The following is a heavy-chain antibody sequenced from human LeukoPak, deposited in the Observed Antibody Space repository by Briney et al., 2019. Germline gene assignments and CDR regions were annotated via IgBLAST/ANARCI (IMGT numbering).Heavy chain of an antibody. J-gene: IGHJ4*02. CDR1: GFTFSYYG. CDR3: AKPGKRRVVTITDFDY. V-gene: IGHV3-30*18. Sequence: GGSLRLSCAASGFTFSYYGMHWVRQAPRRGLEWVAVISHDGSNKYYADSVKGRSTISRDNSKNTLYLQMNSLRPEDTSVYYCAKPGKRRVVTITDFDYWGQGTLVTVSS. CDR2: ISHDGSNK. D-gene: IGHD3-22*01.